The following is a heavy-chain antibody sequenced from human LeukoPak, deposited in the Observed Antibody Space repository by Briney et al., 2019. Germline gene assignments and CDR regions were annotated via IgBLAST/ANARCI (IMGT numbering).Heavy chain of an antibody. CDR1: GFTFSNYA. CDR2: ISYDTTIK. J-gene: IGHJ4*02. CDR3: AKDRSIGTYYTFDQ. V-gene: IGHV3-30*18. Sequence: PGRSLRLSCATSGFTFSNYAMHWVREAPGMGLEWVALISYDTTIKYYADSVKGRFTISRDNSQNTLNLQMNSLRPEDTALYYCAKDRSIGTYYTFDQWGQGTLVTVSS. D-gene: IGHD1-26*01.